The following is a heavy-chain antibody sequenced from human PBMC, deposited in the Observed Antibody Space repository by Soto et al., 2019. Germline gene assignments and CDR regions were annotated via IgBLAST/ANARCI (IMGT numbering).Heavy chain of an antibody. CDR3: ARDYDGFDY. Sequence: QVRLQQSGPGLVKPSETVSLTCDVSIVFITSRNWWTWVRQPPGKGLEWLGKIYHTGIVNYNATLRSRVTISVYKPKNQLSLKLMSVTAADTAVYYCARDYDGFDYWGPGILVTVSS. V-gene: IGHV4-4*02. D-gene: IGHD3-16*01. CDR1: IVFITSRNW. J-gene: IGHJ4*02. CDR2: IYHTGIV.